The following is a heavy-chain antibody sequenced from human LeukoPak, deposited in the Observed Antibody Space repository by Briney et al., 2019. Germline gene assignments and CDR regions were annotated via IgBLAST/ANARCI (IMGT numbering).Heavy chain of an antibody. D-gene: IGHD3-10*01. J-gene: IGHJ4*02. V-gene: IGHV2-5*02. CDR3: AHRPQYGSSSVLTFDY. CDR2: IYWDDDK. CDR1: GFSLTTRGVG. Sequence: SGPTLVNPTQTLTLTCTFSGFSLTTRGVGVGWIRQPPGKALEWLALIYWDDDKRYSPSLKSRLSITKDTSKNQVVLTMTNVDPVDTATYYCAHRPQYGSSSVLTFDYWGQGTLVTVSS.